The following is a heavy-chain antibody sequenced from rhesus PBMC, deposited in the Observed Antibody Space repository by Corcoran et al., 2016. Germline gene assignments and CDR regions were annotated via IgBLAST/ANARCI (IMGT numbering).Heavy chain of an antibody. J-gene: IGHJ6*01. Sequence: EVQLVQSGAEVKRPGESLKISCKTSGYSFTSYWISWVRQMPGKGLEWMEAIDPSVSDTRYRPSFQVPVPISADKSISTAYLQWSSLKASDTATYYCAKESIAAAAYYYGLDSWGQGVVVTVSS. V-gene: IGHV5-2*01. CDR1: GYSFTSYW. D-gene: IGHD6-25*01. CDR2: IDPSVSDT. CDR3: AKESIAAAAYYYGLDS.